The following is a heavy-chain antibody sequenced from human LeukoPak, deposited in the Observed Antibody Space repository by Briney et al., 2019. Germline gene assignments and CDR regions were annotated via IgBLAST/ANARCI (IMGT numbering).Heavy chain of an antibody. J-gene: IGHJ3*02. V-gene: IGHV4-59*01. D-gene: IGHD2-21*02. CDR1: GGSISTYY. CDR3: ARDGTLAYCGGDCYSDAFDI. CDR2: IYYSGIT. Sequence: ASETLSLTCTVSGGSISTYYWSWIRQTPGKGLEWIGYIYYSGITNYNPSLKSRVTISVDTSKNQFSLKLSSVTAADTAVYYCARDGTLAYCGGDCYSDAFDIWGQGTTVTVSS.